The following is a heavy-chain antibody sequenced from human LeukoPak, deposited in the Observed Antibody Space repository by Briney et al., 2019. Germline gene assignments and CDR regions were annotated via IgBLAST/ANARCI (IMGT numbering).Heavy chain of an antibody. J-gene: IGHJ5*02. D-gene: IGHD2-2*01. CDR1: GGSFSGYY. Sequence: PSETLSLTCAVYGGSFSGYYWSWIRQPPGKGLEWIGEINHSGSTNYNPSLKSRVTISVDRSKNQFSLKLSSVTAADTAVYYCAGCSSTSCYQIDPWGQGTLVTVSS. CDR3: AGCSSTSCYQIDP. CDR2: INHSGST. V-gene: IGHV4-34*01.